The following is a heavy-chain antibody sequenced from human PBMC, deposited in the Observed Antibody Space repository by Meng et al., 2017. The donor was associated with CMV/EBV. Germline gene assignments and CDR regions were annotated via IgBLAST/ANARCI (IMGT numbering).Heavy chain of an antibody. CDR2: INPNSGGT. V-gene: IGHV1-2*02. D-gene: IGHD2-2*01. Sequence: ASVKVSCKASGYTLTGYYMHWVRQAPGQGLEWMGWINPNSGGTNYAQKFQGRVTMTRDTSISTAYMELSRLRSDDTAVYYCARRTVVVVPAALDYWGQGTLVTVSS. CDR1: GYTLTGYY. J-gene: IGHJ4*02. CDR3: ARRTVVVVPAALDY.